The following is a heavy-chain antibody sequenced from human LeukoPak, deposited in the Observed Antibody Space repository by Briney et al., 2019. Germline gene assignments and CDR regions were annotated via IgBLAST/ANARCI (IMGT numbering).Heavy chain of an antibody. D-gene: IGHD3-22*01. Sequence: GGSLRLSCAASGFTFSSYAMHWVRQAPGKGLEYVSAISIHGGDTYYANSVKGRFTISRDNSKNTLYLQMGSLRAEDTAVYYCARVLRDASGYYDYRGQGTLVTVSS. CDR1: GFTFSSYA. J-gene: IGHJ4*02. CDR3: ARVLRDASGYYDY. V-gene: IGHV3-64*01. CDR2: ISIHGGDT.